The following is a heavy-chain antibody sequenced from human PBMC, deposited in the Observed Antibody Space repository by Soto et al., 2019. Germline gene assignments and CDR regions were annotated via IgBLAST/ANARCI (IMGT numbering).Heavy chain of an antibody. D-gene: IGHD3-10*01. J-gene: IGHJ4*02. Sequence: QVQLQHWGARLLKPSETLSLTCAVYGGSFSGYYWSWIRQPPGKGLEWIGEITHSESTNSNPSLKSRVTISVATPKNQFSLMLSSVTDAGTAVYYCARVFGDGWVSYYPFWGQGILVIVAS. V-gene: IGHV4-34*01. CDR1: GGSFSGYY. CDR3: ARVFGDGWVSYYPF. CDR2: ITHSEST.